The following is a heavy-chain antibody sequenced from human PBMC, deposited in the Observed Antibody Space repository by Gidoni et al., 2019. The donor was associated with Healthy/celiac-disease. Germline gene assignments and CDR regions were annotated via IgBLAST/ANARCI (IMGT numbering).Heavy chain of an antibody. Sequence: EVQLLESGGGLVQPGGSLRLSCAASGFTFSSYAMSWVRQAPGKGLEWVSASSGSGGSTYYADSVKGRFTISRDNSKNTLYLQMNSLRAEDTAVYYCAKVPIMITFGGVLDYWGQGTLVTVSS. D-gene: IGHD3-16*01. V-gene: IGHV3-23*01. CDR1: GFTFSSYA. CDR2: SSGSGGST. CDR3: AKVPIMITFGGVLDY. J-gene: IGHJ4*02.